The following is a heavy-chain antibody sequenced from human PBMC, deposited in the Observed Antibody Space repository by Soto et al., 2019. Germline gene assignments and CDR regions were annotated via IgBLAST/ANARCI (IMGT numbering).Heavy chain of an antibody. J-gene: IGHJ4*02. D-gene: IGHD2-8*01. CDR2: IYYSGST. CDR3: ARVILGYCTNGVCYTGGLDY. Sequence: QVQLQESGPGLVKPSQTLSLTCTVSGGSISSGDYYWSWIRQPPGKGLEWIGYIYYSGSTYYNPSLKSRVTISVDTSKNQLSLKLSSVTAADTAVYYCARVILGYCTNGVCYTGGLDYWGQGTLVTVSS. V-gene: IGHV4-30-4*01. CDR1: GGSISSGDYY.